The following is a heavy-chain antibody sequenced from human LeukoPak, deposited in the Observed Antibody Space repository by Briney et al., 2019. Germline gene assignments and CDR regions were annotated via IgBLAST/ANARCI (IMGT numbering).Heavy chain of an antibody. CDR2: IYYSGST. Sequence: PSETLSLTCTVSGGSISSYYWSWIRQPPGKGLEWIGYIYYSGSTNYNPSLKSRVTISVDTSKNQFSLKLSSVTAADTAVYYCAGERLYGMDVWGQGTTVTVSS. V-gene: IGHV4-59*01. CDR3: AGERLYGMDV. CDR1: GGSISSYY. J-gene: IGHJ6*02.